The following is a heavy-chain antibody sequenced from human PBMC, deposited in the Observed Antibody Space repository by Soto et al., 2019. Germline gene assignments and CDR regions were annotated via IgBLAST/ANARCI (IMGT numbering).Heavy chain of an antibody. CDR2: ISWNDDN. CDR1: GFSLATHGVG. CDR3: AHARLLWVGGYFDY. V-gene: IGHV2-5*01. J-gene: IGHJ4*02. Sequence: QVTLKESGPTLVKPTQSLTLTCTFSGFSLATHGVGVGWFRQPPGEALEWLALISWNDDNRYSPSLKSRLTTAKDTSTNQVVLTMANMDPVDTATYYCAHARLLWVGGYFDYWGQGILVTVSS. D-gene: IGHD3-10*01.